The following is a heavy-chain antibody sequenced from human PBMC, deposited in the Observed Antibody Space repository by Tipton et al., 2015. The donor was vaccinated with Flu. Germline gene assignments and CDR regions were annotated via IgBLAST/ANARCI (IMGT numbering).Heavy chain of an antibody. CDR2: ISAYNGNT. J-gene: IGHJ4*02. CDR1: GYSFTSYG. CDR3: ARDRGYDASGDLDY. D-gene: IGHD5-12*01. V-gene: IGHV1-18*01. Sequence: QLVQSGAEVKKPGASVKVSCKASGYSFTSYGITWVRQAPGQGLEWMGWISAYNGNTNFAQKLQGRVTMTTDTSTSTAYMELRSLRSDDTAMFFCARDRGYDASGDLDYWGQGTLVTVSS.